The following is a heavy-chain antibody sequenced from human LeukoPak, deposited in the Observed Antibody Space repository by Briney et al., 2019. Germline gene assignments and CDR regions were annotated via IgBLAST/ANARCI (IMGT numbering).Heavy chain of an antibody. CDR1: GGSIRSYY. J-gene: IGHJ4*02. Sequence: PSETLSLTCTVSGGSIRSYYWSRIRQPPGKGLEWIGEINHSGSTNYNPSLKSRVTISVDTSKNQFSLKLSSVTAAGTAVYYCARGWRWLLVWGQGTLVTVSS. CDR2: INHSGST. V-gene: IGHV4-34*01. D-gene: IGHD3-22*01. CDR3: ARGWRWLLV.